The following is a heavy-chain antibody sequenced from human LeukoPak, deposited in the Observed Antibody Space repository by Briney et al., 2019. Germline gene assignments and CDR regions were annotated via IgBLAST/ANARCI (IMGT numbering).Heavy chain of an antibody. CDR2: VCSGSRYI. CDR1: GFTFSSYS. D-gene: IGHD2-2*01. J-gene: IGHJ4*02. V-gene: IGHV3-21*01. CDR3: VRDPRPFGCTSDSCPRYYFDY. Sequence: GGSLRLSCAASGFTFSSYSRKWVRQAPGKGLEWVSSVCSGSRYIYYADSVKGRFTISRDNAKNSLYLQMNSLRADDTAVYYCVRDPRPFGCTSDSCPRYYFDYWGQGTLVTVSS.